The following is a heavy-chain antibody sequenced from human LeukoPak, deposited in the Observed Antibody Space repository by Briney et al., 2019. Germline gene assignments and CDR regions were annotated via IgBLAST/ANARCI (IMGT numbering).Heavy chain of an antibody. V-gene: IGHV1-2*02. Sequence: ASVKVSCKASGYTFTGYYMHWVRQAPGQGLEWMGWINPNSGGTNYAQKLQGRVTMTTDTSTSTAYMELRSLRSDDTAVYYCARDRGYSSSWVDYWGQGTLVTVSS. CDR2: INPNSGGT. CDR3: ARDRGYSSSWVDY. CDR1: GYTFTGYY. J-gene: IGHJ4*02. D-gene: IGHD6-13*01.